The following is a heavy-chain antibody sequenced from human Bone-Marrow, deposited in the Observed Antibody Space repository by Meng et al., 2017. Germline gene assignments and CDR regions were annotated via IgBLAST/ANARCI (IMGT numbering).Heavy chain of an antibody. Sequence: VPLVQFGAEVKIPCASVKVSSKSSGYTFPDYWLHWVRRAPGQGLEWMGRINPKSGDTHYAQRFQGRVTMTGDTSISTAYMELSGLRSDDTAMYYCARDEDISAAGKLFGDYWGQGTLVTVSS. CDR3: ARDEDISAAGKLFGDY. V-gene: IGHV1-2*06. CDR2: INPKSGDT. J-gene: IGHJ4*02. D-gene: IGHD6-13*01. CDR1: GYTFPDYW.